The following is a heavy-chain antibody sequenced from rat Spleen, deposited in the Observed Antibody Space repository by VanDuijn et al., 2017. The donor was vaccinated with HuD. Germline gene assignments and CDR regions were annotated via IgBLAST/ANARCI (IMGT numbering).Heavy chain of an antibody. Sequence: EVQLVESGGGLVQPGRSLKLSCVASGFTFNNYWMTWIRQAPGKGLEWVASITNTGDSTYYPDSVKGRYTISRDNAKSTLYLQMDSLRSEDTATYYCARRTRVSHWYFDFWGPGTMVTVSS. CDR3: ARRTRVSHWYFDF. CDR1: GFTFNNYW. J-gene: IGHJ1*01. CDR2: ITNTGDST. D-gene: IGHD1-4*01. V-gene: IGHV5-31*01.